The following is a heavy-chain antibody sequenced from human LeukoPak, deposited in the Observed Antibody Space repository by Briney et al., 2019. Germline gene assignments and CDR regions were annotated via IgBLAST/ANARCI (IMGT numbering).Heavy chain of an antibody. D-gene: IGHD6-19*01. CDR1: GYTFTGYY. CDR2: INPNSGGT. Sequence: ASVKVSCKASGYTFTGYYMHWVRQAPGQGLEWMGWINPNSGGTNYAQKFQGRVTMTRATSISTAYMELSRLRSDDTAVYYCARVDSGSGWYGLDYWGQGTLVTVSS. V-gene: IGHV1-2*02. J-gene: IGHJ4*02. CDR3: ARVDSGSGWYGLDY.